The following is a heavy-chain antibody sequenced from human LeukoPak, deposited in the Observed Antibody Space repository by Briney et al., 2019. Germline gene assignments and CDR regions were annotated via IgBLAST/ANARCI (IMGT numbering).Heavy chain of an antibody. J-gene: IGHJ4*02. Sequence: SETLSLTCTVSGGSISSSTYYWGWIRQPPGKGLECIGFIYYSGSTSNDPSLKSRVTISVDTSKTQFSLRLNSVTAADTAVYYCARHHDPTVTIWIYDYWGQGTLVTVSS. D-gene: IGHD4-17*01. CDR2: IYYSGST. CDR3: ARHHDPTVTIWIYDY. CDR1: GGSISSSTYY. V-gene: IGHV4-39*01.